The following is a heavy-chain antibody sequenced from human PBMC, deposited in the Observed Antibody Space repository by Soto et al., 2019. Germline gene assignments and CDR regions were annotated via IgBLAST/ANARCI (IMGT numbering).Heavy chain of an antibody. J-gene: IGHJ3*02. CDR2: IYYSGST. CDR1: GVSSSSYY. V-gene: IGHV4-59*01. Sequence: SETLSLTCTVSGVSSSSYYWSWIRQPPGKGLEWIGYIYYSGSTNYNPSLKSRVTISVDTSKNQFSLKLSSVTAADTAVYYCARVQAWGGDYGGAFDIWGQGTMVTVS. CDR3: ARVQAWGGDYGGAFDI. D-gene: IGHD4-17*01.